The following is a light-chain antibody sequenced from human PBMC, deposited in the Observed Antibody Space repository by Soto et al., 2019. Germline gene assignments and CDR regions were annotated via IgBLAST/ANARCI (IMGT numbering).Light chain of an antibody. CDR2: GNT. CDR3: QSYDSSLSDSI. V-gene: IGLV1-40*01. CDR1: SSNIGAPYD. Sequence: QPVLTQPPSVSGAPGQRVTISCTGSSSNIGAPYDVHWYQHLPGAAPKLLIFGNTNRPSGVPDRFSGSKSGTSASLAITGLQAEDEADYYCQSYDSSLSDSIFGGGTKVTVL. J-gene: IGLJ2*01.